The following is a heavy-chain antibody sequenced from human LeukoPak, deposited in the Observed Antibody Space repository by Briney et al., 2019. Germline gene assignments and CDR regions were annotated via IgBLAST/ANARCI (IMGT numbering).Heavy chain of an antibody. D-gene: IGHD3-9*01. Sequence: SETLSLTCTVSGGAISSSSPYWGWIRQPPGKGLEWIGIIYDSGSTYYNPSLKSRVTISVDTSKNQFSLNLNSVTAADTAVYYCARLGRYYDILTGPIRVRYYYYYMDVWGKGTTVTVSS. V-gene: IGHV4-39*01. J-gene: IGHJ6*03. CDR2: IYDSGST. CDR1: GGAISSSSPY. CDR3: ARLGRYYDILTGPIRVRYYYYYMDV.